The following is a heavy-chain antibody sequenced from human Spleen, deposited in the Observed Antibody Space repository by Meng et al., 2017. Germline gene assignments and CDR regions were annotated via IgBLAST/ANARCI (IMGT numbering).Heavy chain of an antibody. J-gene: IGHJ4*02. CDR1: GFTFSSYA. CDR3: ARDLWDGYKG. CDR2: ISSSSSYI. V-gene: IGHV3-21*01. Sequence: EVQLVESGVGLVKPGGSLRLSCAASGFTFSSYAMSWVRQAPGKGLEWVSSISSSSSYIKYTDSVKGRFTISRDNAKNSLYLQMNSLRAEDTAVYYCARDLWDGYKGWGQGTLVTVSS. D-gene: IGHD5-24*01.